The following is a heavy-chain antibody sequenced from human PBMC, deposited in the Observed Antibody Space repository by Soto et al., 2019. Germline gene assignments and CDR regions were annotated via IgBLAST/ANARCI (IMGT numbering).Heavy chain of an antibody. V-gene: IGHV4-34*01. CDR3: ARGRSAKWLRFRGYYMDV. CDR1: GGSFSGYC. D-gene: IGHD5-12*01. J-gene: IGHJ6*03. CDR2: INHSGST. Sequence: SEILSLTCAVYGGSFSGYCWSWIRQPPGKGLEWIGEINHSGSTNYNPSLKSRVTISVDTSKNQFSLKLSSVTAADTAVYYCARGRSAKWLRFRGYYMDVWGKGTTVTVSS.